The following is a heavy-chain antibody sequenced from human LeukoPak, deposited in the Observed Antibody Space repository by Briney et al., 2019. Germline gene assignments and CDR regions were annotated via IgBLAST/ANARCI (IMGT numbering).Heavy chain of an antibody. D-gene: IGHD2-21*02. Sequence: GSLRLSCAASGFSFSNYNMNWVRQAPGKGLEWVSCISNGGNTMYYADSVKGRFTISRDNARNSLYLQMNSLRAEDTAVYYCTSHTGTGDAFRPFHIWGQGTMVTVSS. V-gene: IGHV3-48*01. CDR1: GFSFSNYN. CDR3: TSHTGTGDAFRPFHI. J-gene: IGHJ3*02. CDR2: ISNGGNTM.